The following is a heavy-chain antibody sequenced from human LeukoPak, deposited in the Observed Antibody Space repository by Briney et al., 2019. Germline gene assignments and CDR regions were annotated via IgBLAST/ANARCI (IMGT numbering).Heavy chain of an antibody. CDR2: ISSSSSYI. J-gene: IGHJ6*02. CDR3: ARLYSSGWTARWDYYGMDV. Sequence: GGSLRLSCAASGFTFSSYSMNWVRQAPGKGLEWVSSISSSSSYIYYADSVKGRFTISRDNAKNSLYLQMNSLRAEDTAVYYCARLYSSGWTARWDYYGMDVWGQGTTVTVSS. CDR1: GFTFSSYS. D-gene: IGHD6-19*01. V-gene: IGHV3-21*01.